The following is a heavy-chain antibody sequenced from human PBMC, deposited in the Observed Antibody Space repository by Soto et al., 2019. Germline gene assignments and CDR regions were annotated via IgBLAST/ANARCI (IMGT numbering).Heavy chain of an antibody. CDR3: ARDPWGATVTTGNYYYYGMDV. Sequence: QVQLVQSGAEVKKPGASVKVSCKASGYTFTSYGISWVRQAPGQGLEWMGWISAYNGNTNYAQKLQGRVTMTTDTSTSTAYMELRSLRSDDTAVDYCARDPWGATVTTGNYYYYGMDVWGQGTTVTVSS. CDR2: ISAYNGNT. V-gene: IGHV1-18*01. J-gene: IGHJ6*02. CDR1: GYTFTSYG. D-gene: IGHD4-17*01.